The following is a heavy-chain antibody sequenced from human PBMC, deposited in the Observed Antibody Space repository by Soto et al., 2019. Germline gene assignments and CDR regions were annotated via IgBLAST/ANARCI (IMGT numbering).Heavy chain of an antibody. V-gene: IGHV2-5*01. CDR3: AHRRKEYYYDSSGPLGGY. CDR1: GFSLSTSGVG. D-gene: IGHD3-22*01. CDR2: IYWNDDK. Sequence: QITLKESGPTLVKPTQTLTLTCTFSGFSLSTSGVGVGWIRQPPGKALKCLALIYWNDDKRYSPSLKSSLTITKNTPKHQVILTMTNMDPVDTATYYCAHRRKEYYYDSSGPLGGYWGQGTLVTVSS. J-gene: IGHJ4*02.